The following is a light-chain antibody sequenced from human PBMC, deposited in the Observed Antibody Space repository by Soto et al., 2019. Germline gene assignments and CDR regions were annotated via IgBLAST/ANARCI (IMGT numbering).Light chain of an antibody. CDR2: GAS. V-gene: IGKV3-20*01. CDR3: QQYGSSPLFT. CDR1: QSVSSSY. Sequence: EIVLTQSPGTLSLSPGERATLSCRASQSVSSSYFAWYKQKPGQAPRLPIYGASSRDTGIPDRFSGSGSGTDFTLTISRLEPEDFAVYYCQQYGSSPLFTFGPGTKVDIK. J-gene: IGKJ3*01.